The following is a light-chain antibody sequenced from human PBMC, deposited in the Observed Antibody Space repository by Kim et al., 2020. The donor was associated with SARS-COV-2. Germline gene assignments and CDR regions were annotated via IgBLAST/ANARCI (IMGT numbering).Light chain of an antibody. Sequence: QSVLTQPPSASGTPGQRVSISCSGSFSNIGGNNVNWYQHIPGRAPRLLIHTNNQRPSGVPDRFAGSESDTSASLAISGLQSDDEADYYCAAWDGRLNAYVFGTGTKVTVL. V-gene: IGLV1-44*01. J-gene: IGLJ1*01. CDR2: TNN. CDR1: FSNIGGNN. CDR3: AAWDGRLNAYV.